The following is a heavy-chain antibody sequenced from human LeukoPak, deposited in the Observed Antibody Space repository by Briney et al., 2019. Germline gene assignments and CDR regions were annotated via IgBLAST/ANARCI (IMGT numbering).Heavy chain of an antibody. CDR3: AHSGGSYTVDAFDI. J-gene: IGHJ3*02. Sequence: SGPTLVHPTQTLTLTCTFSGFSLRTSGVGVGWIRQPPGKALEWLSLIYWDDDKRYSPSLKSRLTITKDTSKNQVVLTMTNMDPVDTATYYCAHSGGSYTVDAFDIWGQGTMVTVSS. V-gene: IGHV2-5*02. D-gene: IGHD1-26*01. CDR2: IYWDDDK. CDR1: GFSLRTSGVG.